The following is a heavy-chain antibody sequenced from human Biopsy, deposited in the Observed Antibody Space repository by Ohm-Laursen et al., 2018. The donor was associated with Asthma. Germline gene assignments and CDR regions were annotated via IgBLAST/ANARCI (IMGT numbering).Heavy chain of an antibody. J-gene: IGHJ3*02. V-gene: IGHV3-74*01. D-gene: IGHD1-1*01. Sequence: SLRLSCAASGFTFTDYWMHWARQAPGKGLVWVSRINVEGTTTNYADSVKGRFTMARDNSKNTLDLQMNSLREEDTAVYYCVRDGTDDAFDIWGQGTVVSVSS. CDR3: VRDGTDDAFDI. CDR2: INVEGTTT. CDR1: GFTFTDYW.